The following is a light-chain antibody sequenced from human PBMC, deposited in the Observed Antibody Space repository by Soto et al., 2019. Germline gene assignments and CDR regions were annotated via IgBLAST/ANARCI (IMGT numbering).Light chain of an antibody. CDR2: LNSDGSH. CDR3: QTWGTGINWV. CDR1: SGHSSYA. V-gene: IGLV4-69*01. J-gene: IGLJ3*02. Sequence: QLVLTQSPSASASLGASVKLTCTLSSGHSSYAIAWHQQQPEKGPRYLMNLNSDGSHTKGDGIPDRFSGSSSGAERYLTISSLHSEDEADYYCQTWGTGINWVFGGGTKLTVL.